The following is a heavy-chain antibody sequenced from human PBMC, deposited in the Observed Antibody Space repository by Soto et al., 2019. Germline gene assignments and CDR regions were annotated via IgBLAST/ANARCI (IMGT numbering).Heavy chain of an antibody. V-gene: IGHV1-8*01. J-gene: IGHJ6*03. D-gene: IGHD3-10*01. CDR1: GYTFTSYD. Sequence: ASVKVSCKASGYTFTSYDINWVRQATGQGLEWMGWMNPNSGNTGYAQKFQGRVTMTRNTSISTAYMELSSLRSEDTAVYYCARGTVTMVRGVITKTTYYYYYMDVWGKGTTVTVSS. CDR3: ARGTVTMVRGVITKTTYYYYYMDV. CDR2: MNPNSGNT.